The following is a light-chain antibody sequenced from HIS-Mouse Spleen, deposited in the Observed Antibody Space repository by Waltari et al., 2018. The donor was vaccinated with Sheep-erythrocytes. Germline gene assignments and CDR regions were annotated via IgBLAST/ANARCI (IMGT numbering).Light chain of an antibody. Sequence: IVMLQSPLSLPVTPGQPASISCRSSQILLHSNGYNYLDWYLQKPGQSPQLLIYLGSNRASGVPDRFSGSGSGTDFTLKISRVEAEDVGVYYCMQALQTPIFTFGPGTKVDIK. CDR1: QILLHSNGYNY. CDR2: LGS. CDR3: MQALQTPIFT. J-gene: IGKJ3*01. V-gene: IGKV2-28*01.